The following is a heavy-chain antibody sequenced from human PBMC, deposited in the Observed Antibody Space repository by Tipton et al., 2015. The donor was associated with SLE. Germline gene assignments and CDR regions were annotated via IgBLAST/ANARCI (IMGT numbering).Heavy chain of an antibody. CDR2: IYYSGST. CDR3: ARVSGYSYGLRVPFDY. J-gene: IGHJ4*02. D-gene: IGHD5-18*01. Sequence: TLSLTCTVSGGSISSGTYYWSWIRQPPGKGLEWIGYIYYSGSTNYNPSLRSRVTISVDTSKNQFSLKLSSVTAADTAVYYCARVSGYSYGLRVPFDYWSQGTLVTVSS. CDR1: GGSISSGTYY. V-gene: IGHV4-61*01.